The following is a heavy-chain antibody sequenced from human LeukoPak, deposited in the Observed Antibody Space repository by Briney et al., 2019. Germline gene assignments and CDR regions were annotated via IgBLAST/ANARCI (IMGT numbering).Heavy chain of an antibody. J-gene: IGHJ4*02. CDR2: ISYDGSNK. D-gene: IGHD6-19*01. Sequence: QAGGSLRLSCAASGFTFSSYGMHWVRQAPGKGLEWVAVISYDGSNKYYADSVKGRFTISRDNSKNTLYLQMNSLRAEDTAVYYCAKVGVAVAGTSDYWGQGTLVTVSS. CDR1: GFTFSSYG. V-gene: IGHV3-30*18. CDR3: AKVGVAVAGTSDY.